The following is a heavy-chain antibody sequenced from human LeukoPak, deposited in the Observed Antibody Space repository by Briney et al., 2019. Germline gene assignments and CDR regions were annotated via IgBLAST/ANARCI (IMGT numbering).Heavy chain of an antibody. V-gene: IGHV1-18*01. CDR3: ARLMDNNYDGSAFDY. CDR1: GYSFTDYI. J-gene: IGHJ4*02. CDR2: IGTYDGHT. D-gene: IGHD3-22*01. Sequence: ASVKVSCKTSGYSFTDYIIAWVRQAPGQGLEWLGWIGTYDGHTNYAQKVQGRVTMTTDTSATTSYLELRSLTSDDTALYYCARLMDNNYDGSAFDYWGQGTLVTVSS.